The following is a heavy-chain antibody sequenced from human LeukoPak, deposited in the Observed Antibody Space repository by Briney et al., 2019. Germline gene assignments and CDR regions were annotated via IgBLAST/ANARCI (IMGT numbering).Heavy chain of an antibody. J-gene: IGHJ4*02. CDR3: ARWISGGNWIDY. D-gene: IGHD4-23*01. CDR1: GFTFSNHG. V-gene: IGHV3-7*01. Sequence: GGSLRLSCAASGFTFSNHGMNWVRQPPGKGLQWVANIKQDGSEEYYVDSVKGRFTVFRDNAKNSLFLQMKSLRAEDTAFYYCARWISGGNWIDYWGQGTLVTVSS. CDR2: IKQDGSEE.